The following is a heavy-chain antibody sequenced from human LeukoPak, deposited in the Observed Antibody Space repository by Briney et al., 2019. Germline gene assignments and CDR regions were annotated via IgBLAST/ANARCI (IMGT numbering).Heavy chain of an antibody. CDR3: TRVGYIDEGIDY. J-gene: IGHJ4*02. Sequence: GGSLRLSCGASGFSFSSFWMTWVRQPPGKGLEWVANIKQDGSKKSCVDSVKGRFTISRDNAKNSLYLQMNSLRAEDTAIYYCTRVGYIDEGIDYWGQGTLVTVSS. CDR2: IKQDGSKK. V-gene: IGHV3-7*04. D-gene: IGHD5-24*01. CDR1: GFSFSSFW.